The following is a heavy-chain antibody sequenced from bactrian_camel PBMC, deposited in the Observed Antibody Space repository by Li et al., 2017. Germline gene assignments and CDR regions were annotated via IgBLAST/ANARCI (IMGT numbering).Heavy chain of an antibody. CDR1: GFTFSSYD. D-gene: IGHD6*01. J-gene: IGHJ4*01. Sequence: VQLVESGGGLVQPGGSLRLSCTASGFTFSSYDMIWVRQAPGKGLEWVSVIYTVGTSTYYADSVKGRFTISRDNAKNTVYLQINSLKPEDTAMYYCVMTGDTGTFKGTQVTVS. CDR2: IYTVGTST. V-gene: IGHV3S10*01.